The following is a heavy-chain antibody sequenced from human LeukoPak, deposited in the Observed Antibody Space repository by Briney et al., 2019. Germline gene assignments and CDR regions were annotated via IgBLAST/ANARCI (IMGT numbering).Heavy chain of an antibody. CDR2: IYDSGST. Sequence: SETLSLTCTVSGGSIRSSYYYWGWIRQPPGKGLEWIGRIYDSGSTYYNPSLKSRVTVSVDTSKSQFSLKLNSVTAADTAVYYCVRHVSGTYYRFDYWGQGTLVTVSS. CDR1: GGSIRSSYYY. J-gene: IGHJ4*02. D-gene: IGHD1-26*01. CDR3: VRHVSGTYYRFDY. V-gene: IGHV4-39*01.